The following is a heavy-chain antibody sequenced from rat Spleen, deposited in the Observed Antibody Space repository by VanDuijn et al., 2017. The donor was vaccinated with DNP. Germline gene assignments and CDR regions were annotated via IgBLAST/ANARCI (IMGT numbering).Heavy chain of an antibody. D-gene: IGHD1-10*01. CDR1: GFSLTAYS. J-gene: IGHJ2*01. Sequence: QVQLTESGPGLVQPSETLSLTCTVSGFSLTAYSVYWIRQPSGKGLEWVGKMRFNGDTSFNSALKSRLSISRDTSKNQVFLKMTSLQTDDTGTYYCARDRDNNFGYLDYWGQGVMVTVSS. CDR3: ARDRDNNFGYLDY. CDR2: MRFNGDT. V-gene: IGHV2-8*01.